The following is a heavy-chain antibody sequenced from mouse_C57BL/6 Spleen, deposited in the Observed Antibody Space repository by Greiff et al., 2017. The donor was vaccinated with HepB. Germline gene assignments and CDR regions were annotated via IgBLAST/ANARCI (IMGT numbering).Heavy chain of an antibody. V-gene: IGHV5-17*01. J-gene: IGHJ1*03. CDR3: ARRSYGSSYPDWYFDV. Sequence: EVQGVESGGGLVKPGGSLKLSCAASGFTFSDYGMHWVRQAPEKGLEWVAYISSGSSTIYYADTVKGRFTISRDNAKNTLFLQMTSLRSEDTAMYYCARRSYGSSYPDWYFDVWGTGTTVTVSS. CDR2: ISSGSSTI. D-gene: IGHD1-1*01. CDR1: GFTFSDYG.